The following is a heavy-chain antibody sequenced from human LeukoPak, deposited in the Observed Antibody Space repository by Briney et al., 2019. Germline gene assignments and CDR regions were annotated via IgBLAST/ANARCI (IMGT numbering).Heavy chain of an antibody. J-gene: IGHJ4*02. V-gene: IGHV3-7*01. D-gene: IGHD2-21*02. Sequence: GGSLRLSCAASGFTFNTYWMSWVRQTPGEGLEWVANIKEDGSQKNYVDSVRGRFTISRDNAKNSLYLQMNSLRAEDTAVYYCARDGSSSAINSWGQGTLVTVS. CDR3: ARDGSSSAINS. CDR2: IKEDGSQK. CDR1: GFTFNTYW.